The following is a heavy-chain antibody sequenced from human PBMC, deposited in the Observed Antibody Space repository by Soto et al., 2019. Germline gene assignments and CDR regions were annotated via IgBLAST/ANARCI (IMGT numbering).Heavy chain of an antibody. D-gene: IGHD3-9*01. J-gene: IGHJ4*02. CDR3: AKEDYDILTGYYPGGYYFDY. V-gene: IGHV3-23*01. Sequence: GSLRLSCAASGFTFSSYAMSWVRQAPGKGLEWVSAISGSGGSTYYADSVKGRFTISRDNSKDTLYLQMNSLRAEDTAVYYCAKEDYDILTGYYPGGYYFDYWGQGTLVTVSS. CDR2: ISGSGGST. CDR1: GFTFSSYA.